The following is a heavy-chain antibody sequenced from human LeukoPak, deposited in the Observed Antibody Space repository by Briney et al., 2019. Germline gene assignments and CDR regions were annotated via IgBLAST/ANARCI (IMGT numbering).Heavy chain of an antibody. Sequence: GASLRLSCAASGFTVSSNYMSWVRQAPGKGLEWVSVIYSGGSTYYADSVKGRFTISRDNSKNTLYLQMNSLRAEDTAVYYCARDLDYNWFDPWGQGTLVTVSS. CDR3: ARDLDYNWFDP. J-gene: IGHJ5*02. CDR1: GFTVSSNY. V-gene: IGHV3-66*02. CDR2: IYSGGST.